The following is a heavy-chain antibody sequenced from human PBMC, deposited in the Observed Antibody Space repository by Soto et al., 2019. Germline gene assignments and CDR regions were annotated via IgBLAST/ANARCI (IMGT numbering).Heavy chain of an antibody. CDR3: ARDSITGTTTPDAFDI. Sequence: GESLKISCKGSGYSFTSYWIGWVRQMPGKGLEWMGIIYPGDSDTRYSPSFQGQVTISADKSISTAYLQWSSLKASDTAMYYCARDSITGTTTPDAFDIWGQGTMVTV. J-gene: IGHJ3*02. V-gene: IGHV5-51*01. D-gene: IGHD1-7*01. CDR1: GYSFTSYW. CDR2: IYPGDSDT.